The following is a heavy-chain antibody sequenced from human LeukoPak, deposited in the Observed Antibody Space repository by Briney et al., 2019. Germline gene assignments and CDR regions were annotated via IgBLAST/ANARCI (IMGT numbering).Heavy chain of an antibody. Sequence: PGGALRLSCAASGFTFSSYSMNWVRQAPGKGLKWVSSISSSSSYIYYADSVKGRFTISRDNAKNSLYLQMNSLRAEGTAVYYCARAHDQGGPCDYWGRGTLVTVSS. CDR1: GFTFSSYS. CDR3: ARAHDQGGPCDY. V-gene: IGHV3-21*01. J-gene: IGHJ4*02. CDR2: ISSSSSYI. D-gene: IGHD3-16*01.